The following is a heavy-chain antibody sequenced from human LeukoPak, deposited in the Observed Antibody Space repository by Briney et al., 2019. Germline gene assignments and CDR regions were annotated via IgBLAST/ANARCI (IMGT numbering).Heavy chain of an antibody. CDR2: ISGSGGST. CDR3: AKDFYYGSGTHTDY. J-gene: IGHJ4*02. CDR1: GFTFSSYA. Sequence: GGSLRLSCAASGFTFSSYAMSWVRQAPGKGLEWVSAISGSGGSTYYADSVKGRFTISRDNSKNTLYLQMNSLRAEDTAVYYCAKDFYYGSGTHTDYWGQGTLVTVSS. D-gene: IGHD3-10*01. V-gene: IGHV3-23*01.